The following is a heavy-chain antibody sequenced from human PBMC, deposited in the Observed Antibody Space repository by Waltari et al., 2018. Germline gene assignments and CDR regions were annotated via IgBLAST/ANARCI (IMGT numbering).Heavy chain of an antibody. D-gene: IGHD6-13*01. V-gene: IGHV4-4*07. J-gene: IGHJ3*02. CDR2: IYTSGST. CDR3: ARSGAAAGYDAFDI. Sequence: QVQLQESGPGLVKPSETLSLTCTVSGGSIRSYYWSWIRQPAGKGLEWIGRIYTSGSTNYNPSLKSRVTMSVDTSKNQFSLKLSSVTAADTAVYYCARSGAAAGYDAFDIWGQGTMVTVSS. CDR1: GGSIRSYY.